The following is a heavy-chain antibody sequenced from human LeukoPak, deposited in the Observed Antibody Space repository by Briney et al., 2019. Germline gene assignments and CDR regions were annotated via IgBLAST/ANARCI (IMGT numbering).Heavy chain of an antibody. D-gene: IGHD3-9*01. J-gene: IGHJ4*02. CDR3: ARGHYDVLAASYKWTPDY. V-gene: IGHV3-21*01. CDR1: GFTFNTFN. Sequence: GGSLRLSCAASGFTFNTFNMNWVRQAPARGLEGVSSSTRGGDYIYYADSVKGRFTTSRDNAKNSPSLQLNSLRVEDTAVYYCARGHYDVLAASYKWTPDYWGQGTLVTVSS. CDR2: STRGGDYI.